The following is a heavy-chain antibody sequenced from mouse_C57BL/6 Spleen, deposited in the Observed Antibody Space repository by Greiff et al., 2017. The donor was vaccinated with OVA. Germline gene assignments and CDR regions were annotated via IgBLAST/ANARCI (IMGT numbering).Heavy chain of an antibody. CDR1: GFTFSSYG. D-gene: IGHD1-1*01. V-gene: IGHV5-6*01. J-gene: IGHJ1*03. CDR3: ARPAITTVVYFDV. CDR2: ISSGGSYT. Sequence: EVKLVESGGDLVKPGGSLKLSCAASGFTFSSYGMSWVRQTPDKRLEWVATISSGGSYTYYPDSVKGRFTISRDNAKNTLDLQMSSLKSEDTAMYYCARPAITTVVYFDVWGTGTTVTVSS.